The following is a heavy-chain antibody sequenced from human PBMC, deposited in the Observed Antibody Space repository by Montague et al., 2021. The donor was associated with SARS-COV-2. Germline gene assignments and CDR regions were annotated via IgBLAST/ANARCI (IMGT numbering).Heavy chain of an antibody. D-gene: IGHD2-21*01. CDR1: GVSISSYY. Sequence: SETLSLTCSVSGVSISSYYWSWIRQPPGKGLEWIGYISKHGNTNYNPSLQSRVIISLDTSKNQFSLRLSSVTAADTAVYYCASARDEIVTVHFYYCLDVWGQGTMVTVSS. CDR3: ASARDEIVTVHFYYCLDV. CDR2: ISKHGNT. J-gene: IGHJ6*02. V-gene: IGHV4-59*01.